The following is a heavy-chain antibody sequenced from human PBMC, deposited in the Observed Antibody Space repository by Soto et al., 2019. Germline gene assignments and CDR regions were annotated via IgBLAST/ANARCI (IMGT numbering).Heavy chain of an antibody. CDR3: APTRGYCSGGICYPNWFDP. CDR2: TIPVFGTA. D-gene: IGHD2-15*01. V-gene: IGHV1-69*01. Sequence: QVQLVQSGAEVKKPGSSVKVSCKASGGAFSSYAISWVRQAPGQGLEWMGGTIPVFGTANYAQKFQGRVTITADESTSTAYMELSSLRSDDTAVYYCAPTRGYCSGGICYPNWFDPWGQGTLVTVSS. CDR1: GGAFSSYA. J-gene: IGHJ5*02.